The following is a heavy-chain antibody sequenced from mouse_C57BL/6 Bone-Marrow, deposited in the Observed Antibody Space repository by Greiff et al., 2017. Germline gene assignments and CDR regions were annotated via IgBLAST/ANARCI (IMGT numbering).Heavy chain of an antibody. CDR3: ASEAYYSNYAWFAY. CDR1: GYTFTSYG. J-gene: IGHJ3*01. Sequence: VQLQQSGAELARPGASVKLSCKASGYTFTSYGISWVKQRTGQGLEWIGEIYPRSGNTYYNEQFKGKATLTADKSSSTAYMELRSLTSEYSAVYFCASEAYYSNYAWFAYWGQGTLVTVSA. V-gene: IGHV1-81*01. D-gene: IGHD2-5*01. CDR2: IYPRSGNT.